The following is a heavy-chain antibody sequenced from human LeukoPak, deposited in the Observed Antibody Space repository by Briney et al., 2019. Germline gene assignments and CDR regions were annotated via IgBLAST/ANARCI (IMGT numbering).Heavy chain of an antibody. CDR1: GFTFSSYA. CDR2: ISGSGGST. J-gene: IGHJ4*02. D-gene: IGHD2-2*01. Sequence: GGSLRLSCAASGFTFSSYAMSWVRQAPGKGLEGVSAISGSGGSTYYADSVKGRFTISRDNSKNTLYLQMNSLRAEDTAVYYCAGYCSSTSCYADAGYWGQGTLVTVSS. V-gene: IGHV3-23*01. CDR3: AGYCSSTSCYADAGY.